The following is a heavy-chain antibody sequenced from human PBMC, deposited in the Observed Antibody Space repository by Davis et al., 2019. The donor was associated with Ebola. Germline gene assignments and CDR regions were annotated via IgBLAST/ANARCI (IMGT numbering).Heavy chain of an antibody. D-gene: IGHD3-10*02. CDR3: ARGGMFRGY. Sequence: GESLKISCAASGFTFSSYAMSWVRQAPGKGLEWVLAISGSGGSTYYADSVKGRFTISRDNSKNTLYLQMNSLRAEDTAVYYCARGGMFRGYWGQGTLVTVSS. J-gene: IGHJ4*02. V-gene: IGHV3-23*01. CDR2: ISGSGGST. CDR1: GFTFSSYA.